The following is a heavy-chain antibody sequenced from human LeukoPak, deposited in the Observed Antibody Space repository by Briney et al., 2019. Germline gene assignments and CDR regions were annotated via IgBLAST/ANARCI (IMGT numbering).Heavy chain of an antibody. V-gene: IGHV4-34*01. CDR2: INHSGST. D-gene: IGHD6-13*01. J-gene: IGHJ4*02. Sequence: KPSETLSLTCAVYGGSFSGYYWSWIRQPPGKGLEWIGEINHSGSTNYNPSLKSRVTISVDTSKNQFSLKLSSVTAADTAVYYCARGGPGSSWIDYWGQGTLVTVSS. CDR1: GGSFSGYY. CDR3: ARGGPGSSWIDY.